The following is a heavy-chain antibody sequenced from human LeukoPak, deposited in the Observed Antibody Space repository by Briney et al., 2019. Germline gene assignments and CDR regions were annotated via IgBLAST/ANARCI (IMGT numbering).Heavy chain of an antibody. Sequence: GGSLRLSCAASGFTFSTSAMTWVRQAPGKGLEWVGHIKSKTDGGTTDYAAPVKGRFTISRDDSKNTLYLQMNSLKTEDTAVYYCATDAALGSCSGGTCRFDYWGLGTLVTVSS. CDR1: GFTFSTSA. CDR2: IKSKTDGGTT. CDR3: ATDAALGSCSGGTCRFDY. J-gene: IGHJ4*02. D-gene: IGHD2-15*01. V-gene: IGHV3-15*01.